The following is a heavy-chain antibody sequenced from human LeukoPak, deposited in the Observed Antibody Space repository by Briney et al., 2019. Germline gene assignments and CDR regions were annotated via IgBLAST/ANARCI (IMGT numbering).Heavy chain of an antibody. V-gene: IGHV4-39*01. Sequence: SETLSLTCTVSGGSISSSSYYWGWIRQPPGKGLEWIGSIYYSGSTYYNPSPKSRVTISVDTSKNQFSLKLSSVTAADTAVYYCARRHRGYSYGYGDYWGQGTLVTVSS. CDR3: ARRHRGYSYGYGDY. CDR1: GGSISSSSYY. D-gene: IGHD5-18*01. J-gene: IGHJ4*02. CDR2: IYYSGST.